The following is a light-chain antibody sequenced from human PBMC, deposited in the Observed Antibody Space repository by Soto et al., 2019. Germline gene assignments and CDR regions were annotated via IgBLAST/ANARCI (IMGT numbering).Light chain of an antibody. Sequence: QSVLTQPPSASQTPGQRVTISCSGSSSNIGSNSVNWYQQFPGTAPKLLIFVNNQRPSGVPDRFSGSKSGTSASLAIAGLQAEDEGDYYCQSYDSSLSGYVFGTGTKVTVL. V-gene: IGLV1-44*01. CDR2: VNN. CDR1: SSNIGSNS. CDR3: QSYDSSLSGYV. J-gene: IGLJ1*01.